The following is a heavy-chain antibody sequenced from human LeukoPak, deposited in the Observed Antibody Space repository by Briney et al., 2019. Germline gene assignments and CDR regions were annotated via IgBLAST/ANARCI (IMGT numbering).Heavy chain of an antibody. CDR2: IYHSGST. Sequence: SETLSLTCTVSGYSISSGYYWGWIRQPPGKGLEWIGSIYHSGSTYYNPSLKSRVTISVDTSKNQFSLKLSSVTAADTAVYYCARASYSSSSHFFDPWGQGTLVTVSS. V-gene: IGHV4-38-2*02. CDR3: ARASYSSSSHFFDP. D-gene: IGHD6-13*01. J-gene: IGHJ5*02. CDR1: GYSISSGYY.